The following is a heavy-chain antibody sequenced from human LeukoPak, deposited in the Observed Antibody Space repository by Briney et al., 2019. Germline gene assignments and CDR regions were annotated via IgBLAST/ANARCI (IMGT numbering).Heavy chain of an antibody. CDR1: GYTFTSYP. Sequence: ASVKVSCKASGYTFTSYPISWVQQAPGQGLEWVGWITTYNGNTNYAQKLQGRVTMITDTSTSTAYMDLRGLRSDDTAVYYCARGYDYGDYVGDFDYWGQGTLVTVSS. CDR3: ARGYDYGDYVGDFDY. D-gene: IGHD4-17*01. CDR2: ITTYNGNT. V-gene: IGHV1-18*01. J-gene: IGHJ4*02.